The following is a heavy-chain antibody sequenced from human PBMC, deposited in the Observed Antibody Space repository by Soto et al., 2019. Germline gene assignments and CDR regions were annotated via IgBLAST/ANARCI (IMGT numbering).Heavy chain of an antibody. V-gene: IGHV1-46*01. CDR2: INPSGGST. CDR1: GYTFTSYY. D-gene: IGHD6-19*01. CDR3: ARVFKGSGAVAGIFLPDY. J-gene: IGHJ4*02. Sequence: QVQLVQSGAEVKKPGASVKVSCKASGYTFTSYYMHWVRQAPGQGLEWMGIINPSGGSTSYAQKFQGRVTMTRDTSTSTVYMELSSLRSEDTAVYYCARVFKGSGAVAGIFLPDYWGQGTLVTVSS.